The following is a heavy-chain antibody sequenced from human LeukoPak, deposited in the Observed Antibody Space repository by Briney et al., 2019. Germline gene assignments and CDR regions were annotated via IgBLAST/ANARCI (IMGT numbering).Heavy chain of an antibody. CDR3: ARTWIQLSTPDFDL. CDR1: GYTFSGHY. Sequence: GASVKVSCKASGYTFSGHYLHWVRQAPGQGLKWMGRINPNTGVTQYTENFQGRVTMPGDTSISTAYMELNGLRSDDTAIYYCARTWIQLSTPDFDLWGQGTLVTVSS. J-gene: IGHJ4*02. V-gene: IGHV1-2*06. CDR2: INPNTGVT. D-gene: IGHD5-18*01.